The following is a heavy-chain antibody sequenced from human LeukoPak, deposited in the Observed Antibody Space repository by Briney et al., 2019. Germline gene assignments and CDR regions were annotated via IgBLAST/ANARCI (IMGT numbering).Heavy chain of an antibody. Sequence: PSETLSLTCTVSGGSISSYYWSWIRQPPGKGLEWIGYIYYSGSAKYNPSLKSRVTISLDKSKNQFSLKVNSVTAADTAVYYCARSSVTTFFDYWGQGTLVTVSS. D-gene: IGHD3-10*02. CDR2: IYYSGSA. V-gene: IGHV4-59*01. CDR3: ARSSVTTFFDY. CDR1: GGSISSYY. J-gene: IGHJ4*02.